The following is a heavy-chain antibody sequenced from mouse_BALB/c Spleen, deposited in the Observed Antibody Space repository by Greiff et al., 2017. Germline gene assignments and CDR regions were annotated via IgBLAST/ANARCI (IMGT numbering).Heavy chain of an antibody. CDR3: ARSVITTGDY. Sequence: EVLLVESGGGLVQPGGSRKLSCAASGFTFSSFGMHWVRQAPEKGLEWVAYISSGSSTIYYADTVKGRFTISRDTPKNTLFLQMTSLRSEDTAKYYGARSVITTGDYWGQGTTLTVSS. J-gene: IGHJ2*01. D-gene: IGHD1-1*01. CDR2: ISSGSSTI. V-gene: IGHV5-17*02. CDR1: GFTFSSFG.